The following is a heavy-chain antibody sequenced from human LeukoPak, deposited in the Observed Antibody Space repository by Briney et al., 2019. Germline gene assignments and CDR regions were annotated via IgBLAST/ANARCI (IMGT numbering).Heavy chain of an antibody. D-gene: IGHD2-2*02. CDR3: ARVRYPYYFDY. CDR2: IYHSAST. CDR1: GGSISSGGYS. J-gene: IGHJ4*02. Sequence: SQTLSLTCAVSGGSISSGGYSWSWIRQPPGKGLEWIGYIYHSASTYYNPSLKSRVTISVDRSKNQFSLKLSSVTAADTAVYYCARVRYPYYFDYWGQGTLVTVSS. V-gene: IGHV4-30-2*01.